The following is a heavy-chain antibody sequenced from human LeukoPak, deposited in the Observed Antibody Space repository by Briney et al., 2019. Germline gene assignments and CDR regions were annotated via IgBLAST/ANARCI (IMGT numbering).Heavy chain of an antibody. V-gene: IGHV1-2*02. D-gene: IGHD3-10*01. CDR1: GYTFTGYY. CDR3: ARDLHPGGSGSSGRYYFDY. J-gene: IGHJ4*02. CDR2: INPNSGGT. Sequence: GASVKVSCKASGYTFTGYYMHWVRQAPGQGLEWMGWINPNSGGTNYAQKFQGRVTMTRDTSISTAYMELSRLRSDDTAVYYCARDLHPGGSGSSGRYYFDYWGQGTLVTVSS.